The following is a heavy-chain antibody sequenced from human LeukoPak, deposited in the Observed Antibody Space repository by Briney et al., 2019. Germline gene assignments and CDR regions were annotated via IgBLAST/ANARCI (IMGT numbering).Heavy chain of an antibody. CDR2: ISYDGSNK. D-gene: IGHD2-2*01. CDR3: AIVPAAMHNY. J-gene: IGHJ4*02. Sequence: GGSLRLSRAASGFTFSSYGMHWVRQAPGKGLEWVAVISYDGSNKYYADSVKGRFTISRDNFKNTLYLQMNSLRAEDTAVYYCAIVPAAMHNYWGQGTLVTVSS. CDR1: GFTFSSYG. V-gene: IGHV3-30*03.